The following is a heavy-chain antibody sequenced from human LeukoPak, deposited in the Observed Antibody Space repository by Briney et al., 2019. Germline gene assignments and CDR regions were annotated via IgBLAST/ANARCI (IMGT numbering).Heavy chain of an antibody. CDR3: AKALTSGWYLDAFNI. CDR1: GFTFSSCG. J-gene: IGHJ3*02. Sequence: GGSLRLSCAASGFTFSSCGMHWVRQAPGKGLEWVAVISYDGSSKYYADSVKGRFTISRDNSKNTLFLEMNSLRAEDTAVYYCAKALTSGWYLDAFNIWGQGTMVTVSS. V-gene: IGHV3-30*18. D-gene: IGHD6-19*01. CDR2: ISYDGSSK.